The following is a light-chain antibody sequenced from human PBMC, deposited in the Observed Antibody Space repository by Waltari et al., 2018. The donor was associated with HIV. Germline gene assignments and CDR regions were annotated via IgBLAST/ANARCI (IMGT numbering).Light chain of an antibody. CDR2: EDT. J-gene: IGLJ1*01. Sequence: QSDLTQPASVSGSPGQSITISCTGTSCDLGTSNVVSWFQHHPGKAPKLMIYEDTKRPPGVSNRFSGSKSGNTASLTISGLQGEDEADYYCCSYASSTTFEVFGTGTKFTVL. V-gene: IGLV2-23*02. CDR1: SCDLGTSNV. CDR3: CSYASSTTFEV.